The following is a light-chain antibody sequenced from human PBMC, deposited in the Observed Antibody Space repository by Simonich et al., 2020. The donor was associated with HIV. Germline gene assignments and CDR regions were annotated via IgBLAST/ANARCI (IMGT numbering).Light chain of an antibody. CDR1: SSDVGGYTY. Sequence: QSALTQPRSVSGSPGQSVTLSCPGTSSDVGGYTYVSWYQQHPGKAPKLIIYDVTKRPSGVPDRFSGSKSGNTASLTVSGLQAEDEAEYYCSSYAGSNNLVFGGGTKVTVL. CDR2: DVT. V-gene: IGLV2-11*01. J-gene: IGLJ2*01. CDR3: SSYAGSNNLV.